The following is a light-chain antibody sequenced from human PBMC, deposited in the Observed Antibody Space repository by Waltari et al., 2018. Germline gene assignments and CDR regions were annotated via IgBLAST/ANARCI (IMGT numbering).Light chain of an antibody. J-gene: IGKJ5*01. Sequence: IQMTQSPSSLSASVGDIVTLTCRALQGISNYLAWYQHKPWTVPNLLIYAASTLQSGVSSRLSGSGSGTDFTLTISSLQPEDDATYYWQKYNSAHITSGQGIRLEIK. CDR1: QGISNY. CDR2: AAS. CDR3: QKYNSAHIT. V-gene: IGKV1-27*01.